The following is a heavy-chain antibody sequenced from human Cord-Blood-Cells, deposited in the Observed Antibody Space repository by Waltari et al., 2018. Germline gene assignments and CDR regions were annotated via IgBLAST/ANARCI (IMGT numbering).Heavy chain of an antibody. CDR2: ISAYNGNT. Sequence: QVQLVQSGAEVKKPEASVKVSCKASGYTFTSYGISWVRQAPGQGLEWMGWISAYNGNTNYAQKLQGRVTMTTDTSTGTAYMELRSLGSDDTAVYYCAGDRGTTGYYYMDVWGKGTTVTVSS. J-gene: IGHJ6*03. V-gene: IGHV1-18*04. CDR3: AGDRGTTGYYYMDV. D-gene: IGHD4-17*01. CDR1: GYTFTSYG.